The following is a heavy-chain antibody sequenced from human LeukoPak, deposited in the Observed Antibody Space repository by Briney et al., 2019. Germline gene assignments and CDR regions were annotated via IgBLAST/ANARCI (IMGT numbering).Heavy chain of an antibody. V-gene: IGHV3-21*04. CDR1: GFTFSSYS. J-gene: IGHJ4*02. CDR2: ISSSSSYI. D-gene: IGHD2-15*01. Sequence: PGGSLRLSCAASGFTFSSYSMNWVRQAPGKGLEWVSSISSSSSYIYYADSVKGRFTISCDNAKNSLYLQMNSLRAEDTAVYYCAKCGVVAATMASDYWGQGTLVTVSS. CDR3: AKCGVVAATMASDY.